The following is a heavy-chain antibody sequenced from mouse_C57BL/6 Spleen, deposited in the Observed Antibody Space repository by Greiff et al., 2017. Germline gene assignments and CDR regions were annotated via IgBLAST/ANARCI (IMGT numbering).Heavy chain of an antibody. CDR1: GFTFSSYA. D-gene: IGHD2-5*01. J-gene: IGHJ4*01. CDR3: ARDHSNYAYYAMDY. CDR2: ISDGGSYT. Sequence: DVKLVESGGGLVKPGGSLKLSCAASGFTFSSYAMSWVRQTPEKRLEWVATISDGGSYTYYPDNVKGRFTISRYNAKNNLYLQMSHLKSEDTAMYYCARDHSNYAYYAMDYWGQGTSVTVSS. V-gene: IGHV5-4*01.